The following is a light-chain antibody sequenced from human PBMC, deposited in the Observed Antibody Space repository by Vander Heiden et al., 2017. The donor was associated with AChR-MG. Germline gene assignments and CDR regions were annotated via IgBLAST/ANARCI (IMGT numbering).Light chain of an antibody. Sequence: AIQMTQSPSSLSASVGDRVTITCRASQDISSALIWYQQKPGKVPKVLIYDASSLVSGVPSRFSGSGSGTEFTLTISSLQPEDFATYHCQQSNSYPLTFGGGTKVEIK. CDR3: QQSNSYPLT. CDR2: DAS. V-gene: IGKV1-13*02. CDR1: QDISSA. J-gene: IGKJ4*01.